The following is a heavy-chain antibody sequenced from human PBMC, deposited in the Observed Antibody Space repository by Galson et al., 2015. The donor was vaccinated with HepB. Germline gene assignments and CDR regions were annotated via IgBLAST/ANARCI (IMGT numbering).Heavy chain of an antibody. CDR3: ARAVTTPQPWWYYYYYMDV. CDR1: GYTFTSYG. J-gene: IGHJ6*03. Sequence: SVKVSCKASGYTFTSYGISWVRQAPGQGLEWMGWISAYNGNTNYAQKLQGRVTMTTDTSTSTAYMELRSLRSDDTAVYYCARAVTTPQPWWYYYYYMDVWGKGTTVTVSS. CDR2: ISAYNGNT. V-gene: IGHV1-18*01. D-gene: IGHD4-11*01.